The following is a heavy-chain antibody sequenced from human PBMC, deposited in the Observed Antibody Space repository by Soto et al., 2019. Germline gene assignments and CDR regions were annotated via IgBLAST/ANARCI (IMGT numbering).Heavy chain of an antibody. CDR3: ARGPADYYDNSANYFLDY. V-gene: IGHV1-18*01. CDR2: ISTYNGNT. D-gene: IGHD3-22*01. Sequence: QAQLVQSGAEVKKPGASVKVSCKASGYTFITYGVSWVRQAPGQGLDWLGWISTYNGNTRYAERLQGRVTITTDTTTNTDYMELRNLRSDDTAVYYCARGPADYYDNSANYFLDYWGHGTLVTVSS. J-gene: IGHJ4*01. CDR1: GYTFITYG.